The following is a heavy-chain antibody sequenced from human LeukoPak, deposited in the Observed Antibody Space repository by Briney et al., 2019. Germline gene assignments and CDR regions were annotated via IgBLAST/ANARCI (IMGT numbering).Heavy chain of an antibody. D-gene: IGHD5-12*01. J-gene: IGHJ6*03. CDR3: ARGDSGYDDLGYGDPDLDYWYYMGV. Sequence: ASVKVSCKASGYTFTSYDINWVRQATGQGLEWMGWMNPNSGNTGYAQKFQGRVTITRNTSISTAYMELSSLRSEDTAVYYCARGDSGYDDLGYGDPDLDYWYYMGVWGKGTTVTVSS. CDR1: GYTFTSYD. CDR2: MNPNSGNT. V-gene: IGHV1-8*03.